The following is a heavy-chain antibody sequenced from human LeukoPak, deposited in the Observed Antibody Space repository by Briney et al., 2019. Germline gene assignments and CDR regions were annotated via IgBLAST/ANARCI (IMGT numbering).Heavy chain of an antibody. CDR1: GFTVSSNY. J-gene: IGHJ4*02. V-gene: IGHV3-53*01. CDR3: ARVFCSSTSCYDYFDY. Sequence: GGSLRLSCAASGFTVSSNYMSWVRQAPGEGLEWVSVIYSGGSTYYADSVKGRFTISRGNSKNTLYLQMNSLRAEDTAVYYCARVFCSSTSCYDYFDYWGQGTLVTVSS. CDR2: IYSGGST. D-gene: IGHD2-2*01.